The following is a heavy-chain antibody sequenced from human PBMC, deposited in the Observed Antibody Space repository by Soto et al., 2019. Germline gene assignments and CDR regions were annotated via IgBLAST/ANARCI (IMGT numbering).Heavy chain of an antibody. J-gene: IGHJ6*03. CDR1: GGTFSSYT. D-gene: IGHD6-6*01. Sequence: QVQLVQSGAEVKKPGSSVKVSCKASGGTFSSYTISWVRQAPGQGLEWMGRIIPILGIANYARKFQGRVTITADKSTSTAYMELSSLRSEDTAVYYCARDREYSSSSYYYYYMDVWGKGTTVTVSS. V-gene: IGHV1-69*08. CDR2: IIPILGIA. CDR3: ARDREYSSSSYYYYYMDV.